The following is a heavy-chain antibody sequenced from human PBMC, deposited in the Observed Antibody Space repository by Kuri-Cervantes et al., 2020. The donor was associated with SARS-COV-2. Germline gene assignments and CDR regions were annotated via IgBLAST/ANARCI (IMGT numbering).Heavy chain of an antibody. CDR1: GGSFSGYY. CDR2: INHSGST. Sequence: SETLSLTCAVYGGSFSGYYWSWIRQPPGKGLEWIGEINHSGSTNYNPSLKSRVTISVDTSKNQFSLKLSSVTAADTAVYYCARFRRDIVVVPAAILYYYYGMDVWGRGTTVTVSS. CDR3: ARFRRDIVVVPAAILYYYYGMDV. J-gene: IGHJ6*02. V-gene: IGHV4-34*01. D-gene: IGHD2-2*02.